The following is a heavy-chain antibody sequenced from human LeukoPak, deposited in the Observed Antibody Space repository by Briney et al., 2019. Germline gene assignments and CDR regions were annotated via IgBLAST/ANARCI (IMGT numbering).Heavy chain of an antibody. V-gene: IGHV3-48*03. Sequence: PGGSLRLSCVASGFTFSSYEMSWVRQAPGKGLEWLSYISSSGSTIYYADFVKGRFTISRDNAKNSVYLQMNSLRAEDTAVYYCAKDRARITMIVVVTNFDYWGQGTLVTVSS. CDR2: ISSSGSTI. CDR3: AKDRARITMIVVVTNFDY. D-gene: IGHD3-22*01. CDR1: GFTFSSYE. J-gene: IGHJ4*02.